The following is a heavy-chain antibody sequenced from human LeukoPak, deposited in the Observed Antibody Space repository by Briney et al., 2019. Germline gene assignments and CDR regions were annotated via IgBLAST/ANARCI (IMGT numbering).Heavy chain of an antibody. CDR2: IRQDGREK. J-gene: IGHJ4*02. CDR1: GFTFGDYA. CDR3: VGGIGWQPDY. D-gene: IGHD6-19*01. V-gene: IGHV3-7*03. Sequence: PGGSLRLSCSTSGFTFGDYAMSWVRQAPGKGLEWVAIIRQDGREKLYLDSVKGRFTISRDNAKSSVYLQINSLRAEDTAVYYCVGGIGWQPDYWGQGTLVTVSS.